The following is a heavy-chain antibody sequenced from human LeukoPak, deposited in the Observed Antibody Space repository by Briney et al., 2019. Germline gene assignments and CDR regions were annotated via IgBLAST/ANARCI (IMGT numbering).Heavy chain of an antibody. CDR3: ARDGETTVVTPRYFDY. V-gene: IGHV1-46*01. CDR2: INPSGGST. Sequence: ASVKVSCKASGYTFTTYYMHWVRQAPGQGLEWWGIINPSGGSTSYAQKFQGRVTMTRDTSTSTVYMELSSLRSDDTAVYYCARDGETTVVTPRYFDYWGQGTLVTVSS. D-gene: IGHD4-23*01. CDR1: GYTFTTYY. J-gene: IGHJ4*02.